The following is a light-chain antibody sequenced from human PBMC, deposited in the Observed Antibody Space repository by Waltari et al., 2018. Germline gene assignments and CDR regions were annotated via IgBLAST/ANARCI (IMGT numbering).Light chain of an antibody. CDR3: QQYSSPPTWT. CDR2: WAA. Sequence: DSVLTQSPASLAVSLGERATINCKSSQSLLYSANNKNSLAWYQQKPGQPPKLLIYWAATRKSGVPDRFSGSGSGTDFTLTISSLQAEDVAVDFCQQYSSPPTWTFGQGTKVEIK. J-gene: IGKJ1*01. V-gene: IGKV4-1*01. CDR1: QSLLYSANNKNS.